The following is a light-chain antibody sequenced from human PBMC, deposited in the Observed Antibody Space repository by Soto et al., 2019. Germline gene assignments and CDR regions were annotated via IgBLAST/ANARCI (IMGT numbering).Light chain of an antibody. CDR2: GAS. V-gene: IGKV3-20*01. CDR1: QSVSSSY. Sequence: EIVLTQSPGTLSFSPGERATLSCRASQSVSSSYLAWYQQKPGQAPRLLIYGASSRATGIPDRFSGSGSGTDFTLTISRLEPEDFAVYYCNQYGSSPWTFGQGTKVEIK. J-gene: IGKJ1*01. CDR3: NQYGSSPWT.